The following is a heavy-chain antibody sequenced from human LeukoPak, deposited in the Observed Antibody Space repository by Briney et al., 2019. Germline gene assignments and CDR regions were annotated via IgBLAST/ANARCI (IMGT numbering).Heavy chain of an antibody. V-gene: IGHV7-4-1*02. D-gene: IGHD1-26*01. CDR1: GYTFSSYS. CDR3: ASGPSYSGSNEYFDS. J-gene: IGHJ4*02. CDR2: INTNTGNP. Sequence: ASVKGSCKASGYTFSSYSMNLVRQAPGQGLEWVGWINTNTGNPTYAQDFTGRFVFSLDTSVSTTYLQISSLKAEDTAVYYCASGPSYSGSNEYFDSWGQGTLVTVSS.